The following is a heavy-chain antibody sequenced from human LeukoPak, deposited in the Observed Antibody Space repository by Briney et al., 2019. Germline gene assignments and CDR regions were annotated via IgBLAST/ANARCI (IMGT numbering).Heavy chain of an antibody. CDR1: GGSIDTGGYY. D-gene: IGHD4-17*01. J-gene: IGHJ3*02. V-gene: IGHV4-31*03. Sequence: SETLSLTCIVSGGSIDTGGYYWAWIRHHPGKGLEWLGYIYYTGSTYYNPSLKSRVTISLDTSKNQFSLKLTSVTAADTAVYYCARSPTVTTSAFDIWGQGTMVTVSS. CDR2: IYYTGST. CDR3: ARSPTVTTSAFDI.